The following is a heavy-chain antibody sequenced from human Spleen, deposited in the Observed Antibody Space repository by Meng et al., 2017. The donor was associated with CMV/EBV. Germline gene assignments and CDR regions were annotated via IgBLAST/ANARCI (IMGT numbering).Heavy chain of an antibody. V-gene: IGHV1-2*02. J-gene: IGHJ5*02. CDR1: YY. Sequence: YYMHWVRQAPGQGLEWMGWINPNSGGTNYAQKFQGRVTMTRDTSISTAYMELSRLRSDDTAVYYCARAISYYYDSSGYYGRDWFDPWGQGTLVTVSS. CDR3: ARAISYYYDSSGYYGRDWFDP. D-gene: IGHD3-22*01. CDR2: INPNSGGT.